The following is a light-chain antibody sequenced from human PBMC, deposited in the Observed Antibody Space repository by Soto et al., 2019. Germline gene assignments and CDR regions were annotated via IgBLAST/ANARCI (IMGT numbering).Light chain of an antibody. J-gene: IGLJ2*01. Sequence: QSALTQPASVSGSPGQSITISCTGIRSDIGGSTYVSWYQQHPGKAPKLIIFEVNKRPSGVSNRFSASKSGNTASLAISGLQAEDEADYHCCSYAGRSTVICGGGTKLTVL. CDR1: RSDIGGSTY. CDR3: CSYAGRSTVI. CDR2: EVN. V-gene: IGLV2-23*02.